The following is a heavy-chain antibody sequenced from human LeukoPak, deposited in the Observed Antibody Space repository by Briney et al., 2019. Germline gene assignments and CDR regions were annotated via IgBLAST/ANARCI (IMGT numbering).Heavy chain of an antibody. V-gene: IGHV1-2*02. CDR1: GYTFTGYY. J-gene: IGHJ4*02. D-gene: IGHD3-22*01. CDR3: AREVYYDSSGYYYDGGY. CDR2: IDPKSGDT. Sequence: ASVKVSCKAFGYTFTGYYLHWVRQAPGQGFEWMGWIDPKSGDTKYAQTFQGRFTMTRDTSISTAYMELSRLRSDDTAVYYCAREVYYDSSGYYYDGGYWGQGTLVTVSS.